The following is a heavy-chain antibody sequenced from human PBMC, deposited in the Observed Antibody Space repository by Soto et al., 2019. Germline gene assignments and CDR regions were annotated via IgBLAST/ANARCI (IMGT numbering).Heavy chain of an antibody. CDR2: INHSGST. D-gene: IGHD3-3*01. V-gene: IGHV4-34*01. CDR1: GGSFSGYY. CDR3: ARFLVYDFWSGYYSPRAHFDY. Sequence: SETLSLTCAVYGGSFSGYYWSWIRQPPGKGLEWIGEINHSGSTNYNPSLKSRVTISVDTSKNQFSLKLSSVTAADTAVYYCARFLVYDFWSGYYSPRAHFDYWGQGTLVTVSS. J-gene: IGHJ4*02.